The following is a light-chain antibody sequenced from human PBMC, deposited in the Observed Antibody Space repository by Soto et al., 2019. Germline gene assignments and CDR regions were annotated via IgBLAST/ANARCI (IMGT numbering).Light chain of an antibody. J-gene: IGKJ1*01. CDR2: GGS. CDR1: QSVHSNY. V-gene: IGKV3-20*01. Sequence: ETVLTQSPGTLSLSQEERATLSYRASQSVHSNYLAWFQQRSGQAPRLLIYGGSSRATGIPDRFSASGSGTDFTLTISRLEPEDFGVYYCQQYNNWPRPFGQGTKV. CDR3: QQYNNWPRP.